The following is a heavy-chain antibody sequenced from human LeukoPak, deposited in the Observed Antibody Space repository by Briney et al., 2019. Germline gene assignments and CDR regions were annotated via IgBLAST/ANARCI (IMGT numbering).Heavy chain of an antibody. Sequence: SVKVSCKASGFTFTSSAMQWVRQARGQRLEWIGWIVVGSGNTNYAQKFQERVTITRDMSTSTAYMELSSMRSEDTAVYYCAAGGRSTTPAFDNWGQGTLVTVSS. D-gene: IGHD2/OR15-2a*01. CDR1: GFTFTSSA. V-gene: IGHV1-58*02. CDR2: IVVGSGNT. J-gene: IGHJ4*02. CDR3: AAGGRSTTPAFDN.